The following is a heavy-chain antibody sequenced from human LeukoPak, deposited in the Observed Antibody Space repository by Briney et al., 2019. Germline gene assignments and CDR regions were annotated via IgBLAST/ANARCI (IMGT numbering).Heavy chain of an antibody. CDR2: IYPADSDT. J-gene: IGHJ4*02. CDR1: GYSFTSYW. CDR3: ARSYGYSSSWYDY. D-gene: IGHD6-13*01. V-gene: IGHV5-51*01. Sequence: GESLKISCKSSGYSFTSYWIGWVRQMPGKGLEWMWIIYPADSDTRYSPSFQGQVTISADKSITTAYLQWSSLKASDTAMYFCARSYGYSSSWYDYWGQGTLVTVSS.